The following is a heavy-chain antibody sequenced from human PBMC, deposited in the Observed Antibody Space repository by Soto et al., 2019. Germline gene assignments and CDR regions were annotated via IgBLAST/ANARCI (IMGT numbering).Heavy chain of an antibody. D-gene: IGHD6-13*01. CDR3: AQGRIAAAGYLFEP. V-gene: IGHV3-23*01. CDR1: GFTFSSYA. J-gene: IGHJ5*02. CDR2: ISGSGGST. Sequence: PGGSLRLSCAASGFTFSSYAMSWVRQAPGKGLEWVSAISGSGGSTYYANSVKGRFTISRDNSNNTLYLQMNSLRAEDTAVYYCAQGRIAAAGYLFEPWGQGTLVTDSS.